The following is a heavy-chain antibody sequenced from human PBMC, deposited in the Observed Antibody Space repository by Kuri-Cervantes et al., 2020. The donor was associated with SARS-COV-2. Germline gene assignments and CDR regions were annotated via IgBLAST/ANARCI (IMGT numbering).Heavy chain of an antibody. D-gene: IGHD2-2*01. CDR2: ISAYNGNT. CDR1: GGTFSNYA. J-gene: IGHJ6*02. V-gene: IGHV1-18*01. Sequence: ASVKVSCKASGGTFSNYAISWVRQAPGQGLEWMGWISAYNGNTNYAQKLQGRVTMTTDTSTSTAYMELRSLRSDDTAVYYCAREPIVVVPAAILLSGMDVWGQGTTVTVSS. CDR3: AREPIVVVPAAILLSGMDV.